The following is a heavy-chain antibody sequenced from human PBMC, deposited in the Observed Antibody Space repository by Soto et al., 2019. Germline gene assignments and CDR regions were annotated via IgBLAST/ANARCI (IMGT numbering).Heavy chain of an antibody. CDR1: GFTFSTYA. Sequence: GGSLRLSCAASGFTFSTYAMSWVRQAPGKGLEWVSAIDHSGGSTNYADSVKGRVTISRDNSRNTVYLQIYSLRAEDTAVYYCAKEGSGWFNWLDTWGQGTLVTVSS. CDR2: IDHSGGST. CDR3: AKEGSGWFNWLDT. D-gene: IGHD6-19*01. V-gene: IGHV3-23*01. J-gene: IGHJ5*02.